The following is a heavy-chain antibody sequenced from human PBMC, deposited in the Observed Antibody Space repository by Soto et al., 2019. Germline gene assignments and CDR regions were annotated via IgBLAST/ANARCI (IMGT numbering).Heavy chain of an antibody. CDR2: ITGSGGST. CDR1: GFTFSSYA. V-gene: IGHV3-23*01. J-gene: IGHJ6*02. CDR3: AKEYSDFLTAYYGPLNIYYYYSGMDV. D-gene: IGHD3-9*01. Sequence: GGSLRLSCAASGFTFSSYAMSWVRQAPGKGLEWVSSITGSGGSTYNADSVKGRFTISRDNSGNTLYLQMSSLRAEDTAVYYCAKEYSDFLTAYYGPLNIYYYYSGMDVWGQGTTVTV.